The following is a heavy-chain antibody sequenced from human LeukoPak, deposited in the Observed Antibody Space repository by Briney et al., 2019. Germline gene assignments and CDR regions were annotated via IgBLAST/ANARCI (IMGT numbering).Heavy chain of an antibody. J-gene: IGHJ6*02. Sequence: GGSLRLSCAASGFSVTSKYTNWVRQAPGKGLEWVLVVESGGDTSYANSVKGRFTVSRDIFQNTLYLQMNNLRAEDTAVYYCARVGSYYDMDVWGQGTTVTVSS. V-gene: IGHV3-53*01. CDR2: VESGGDT. D-gene: IGHD3-10*01. CDR3: ARVGSYYDMDV. CDR1: GFSVTSKY.